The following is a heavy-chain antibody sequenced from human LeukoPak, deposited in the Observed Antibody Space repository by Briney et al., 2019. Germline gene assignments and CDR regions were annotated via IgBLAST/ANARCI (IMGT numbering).Heavy chain of an antibody. CDR3: GSSARRDN. Sequence: ASVKVSCKASGYTFTYFDINWVRQATGQGLEWMGWMNPNSGNTGYGQSFQGRITMTRDISIGTAYMELSNLTSEDTAIYTRGSSARRDNWGQGTLVTVSA. CDR2: MNPNSGNT. V-gene: IGHV1-8*01. CDR1: GYTFTYFD. J-gene: IGHJ4*02. D-gene: IGHD6-19*01.